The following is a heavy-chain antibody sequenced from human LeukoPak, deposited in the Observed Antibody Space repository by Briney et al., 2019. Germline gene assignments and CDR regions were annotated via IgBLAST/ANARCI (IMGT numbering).Heavy chain of an antibody. D-gene: IGHD7-27*01. CDR2: ISSSSSYI. J-gene: IGHJ3*02. CDR1: GFTFSSYS. V-gene: IGHV3-21*01. CDR3: ARLLLGIYAFDI. Sequence: GGSLRLSCAASGFTFSSYSMNWVRQAPGKGLEWVSSISSSSSYIYYADSVKSRFTISRDTAKNSLYLQMNSLRAEDTAVYYCARLLLGIYAFDIWGQGTMVTVSS.